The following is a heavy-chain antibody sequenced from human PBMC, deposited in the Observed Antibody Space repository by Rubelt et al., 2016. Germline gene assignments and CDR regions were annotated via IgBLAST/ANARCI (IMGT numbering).Heavy chain of an antibody. D-gene: IGHD3-22*01. CDR3: ANDYDSSGYYGGLDY. CDR1: GISFSSYA. V-gene: IGHV3-23*04. J-gene: IGHJ4*02. CDR2: ISGSGGST. Sequence: EVQLVESGGGLGQPGGSLRLSCAASGISFSSYAMRWVRQAPGKGLEWVSAISGSGGSTYYADSVKGRFTISRDNSKNTLYLQMNSLRAEDTAVYYCANDYDSSGYYGGLDYWGQGTLVTVSS.